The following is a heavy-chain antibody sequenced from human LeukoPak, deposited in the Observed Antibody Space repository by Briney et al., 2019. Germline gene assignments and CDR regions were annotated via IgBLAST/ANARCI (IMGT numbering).Heavy chain of an antibody. D-gene: IGHD3-16*02. CDR3: ARDRNYDYIWGSYRPDYFDY. J-gene: IGHJ4*02. CDR2: ISSSGSYI. Sequence: GGSLRLSCAASGFTFSNYTMNWVRQAPGKGLDWVSSISSSGSYIDCADSEKGRFTISRDNAKNSLYLQMNSQRAEDTAVYYCARDRNYDYIWGSYRPDYFDYWGQGTLVTVSS. CDR1: GFTFSNYT. V-gene: IGHV3-21*01.